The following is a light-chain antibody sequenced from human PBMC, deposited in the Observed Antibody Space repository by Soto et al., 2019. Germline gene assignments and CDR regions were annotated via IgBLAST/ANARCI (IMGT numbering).Light chain of an antibody. CDR1: QSVGSS. V-gene: IGKV3-11*01. J-gene: IGKJ1*01. Sequence: EILLTQSPATLSLSPGERATLSCRASQSVGSSLAWYQQKPGQAPRLLIYDASNRATGIPGRFSCSGSGTDFNISISNLEPEDFAVYYCQQRSSWPWTFGQGAKVEIK. CDR2: DAS. CDR3: QQRSSWPWT.